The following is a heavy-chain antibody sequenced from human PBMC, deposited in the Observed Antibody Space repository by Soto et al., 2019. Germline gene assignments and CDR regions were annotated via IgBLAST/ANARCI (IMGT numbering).Heavy chain of an antibody. V-gene: IGHV4-59*01. J-gene: IGHJ6*02. CDR3: ARVSIAARRGAYYGMAV. CDR2: IYYSGST. Sequence: PSETLSLTCTVSGGSISSYYWSWIRQPPGKGLEWIGYIYYSGSTNYNPSLKSRVTISVDTSKNQFSLKLSSVTAADTAVYYCARVSIAARRGAYYGMAVWGQGPTVTVSS. CDR1: GGSISSYY. D-gene: IGHD6-6*01.